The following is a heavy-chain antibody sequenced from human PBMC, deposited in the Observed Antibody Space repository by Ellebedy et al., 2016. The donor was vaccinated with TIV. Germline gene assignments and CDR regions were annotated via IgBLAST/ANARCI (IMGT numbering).Heavy chain of an antibody. D-gene: IGHD1/OR15-1a*01. CDR1: GFTFSSYA. J-gene: IGHJ4*01. V-gene: IGHV3-23*01. CDR2: IGGSGGST. CDR3: AGDRNWDIFDY. Sequence: GESLKISCAASGFTFSSYAMSWVRQAPGKGLEWVSTIGGSGGSTYYADSVKGRFTISRDNAKNTLYLQMNSLRPDDSAMYYCAGDRNWDIFDYWGHGTLVTVSS.